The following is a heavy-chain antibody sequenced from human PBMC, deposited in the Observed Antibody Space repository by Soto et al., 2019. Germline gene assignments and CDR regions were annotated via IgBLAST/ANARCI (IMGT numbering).Heavy chain of an antibody. V-gene: IGHV3-53*01. CDR1: GFTVSSNY. J-gene: IGHJ6*02. D-gene: IGHD3-3*01. CDR2: IYSGGST. Sequence: GGSLRLSCAASGFTVSSNYMSWVRQAPGKGLEWVSVIYSGGSTYYAGSVKGRFTISRDNSKNTLYLQMNSLRAEDTAVYYCARAPASYYDFWSGYEIYYYYGMDVWGQGTTVTVSS. CDR3: ARAPASYYDFWSGYEIYYYYGMDV.